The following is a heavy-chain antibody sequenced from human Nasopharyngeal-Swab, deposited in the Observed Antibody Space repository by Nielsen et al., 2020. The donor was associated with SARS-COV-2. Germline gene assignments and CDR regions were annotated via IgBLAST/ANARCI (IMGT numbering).Heavy chain of an antibody. J-gene: IGHJ4*02. CDR2: ISYDGSNK. V-gene: IGHV3-30*18. CDR3: AKDASVYGIPYYFDY. Sequence: GESLKISCAASGFIFSSYGMHWVRQAPGKGLEWVAVISYDGSNKYYADSVKGRFTISRDNSKNTLYLQMNSLRAEDTAVFYCAKDASVYGIPYYFDYWGQGTLVTVSS. CDR1: GFIFSSYG. D-gene: IGHD2-8*01.